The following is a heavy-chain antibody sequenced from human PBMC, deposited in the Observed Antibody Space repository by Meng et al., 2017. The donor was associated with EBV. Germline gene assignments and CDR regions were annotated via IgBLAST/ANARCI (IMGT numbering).Heavy chain of an antibody. CDR3: ACLCYRTDY. D-gene: IGHD5-18*01. Sequence: VQLVHSRAHVQNPWASGNVSCKTCGYTITSYRITSVRHASVARLEWMAWISDYYANTNYTQKLQGRVTMTTDSSPSPAYMALRSPRSDNTAVYSCACLCYRTDYWGQGTLVTVSS. V-gene: IGHV1-18*01. J-gene: IGHJ4*02. CDR1: GYTITSYR. CDR2: ISDYYANT.